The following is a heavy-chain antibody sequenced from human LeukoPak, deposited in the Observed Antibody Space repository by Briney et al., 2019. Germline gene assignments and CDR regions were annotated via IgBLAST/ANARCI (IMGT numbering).Heavy chain of an antibody. CDR3: AKERSSWDQCFDY. Sequence: GGSLRLSCAASGFTFSSYAMHWVRQAPGKGLEWVAIISYDENNKYYADSVRGRFTISRDNSKNTLYLQMNSLRAEDTAVYYCAKERSSWDQCFDYWGQGTLVTVSS. J-gene: IGHJ4*02. V-gene: IGHV3-30-3*01. CDR2: ISYDENNK. D-gene: IGHD6-13*01. CDR1: GFTFSSYA.